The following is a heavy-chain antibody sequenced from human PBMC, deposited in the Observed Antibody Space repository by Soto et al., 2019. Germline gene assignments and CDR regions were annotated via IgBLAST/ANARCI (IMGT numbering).Heavy chain of an antibody. D-gene: IGHD3-22*01. CDR2: IKQDGREK. V-gene: IGHV3-7*01. J-gene: IGHJ4*02. Sequence: PGGSLRLSFSSSGFTFRSSWVSWALQAPGKGLEWVANIKQDGREKYYVDSVKGRFTISRDNAKNSLYLQMNSLRAEDTAVYYCSGFDYYYDSSGYYSIDYSGQGTLVTVSS. CDR1: GFTFRSSW. CDR3: SGFDYYYDSSGYYSIDY.